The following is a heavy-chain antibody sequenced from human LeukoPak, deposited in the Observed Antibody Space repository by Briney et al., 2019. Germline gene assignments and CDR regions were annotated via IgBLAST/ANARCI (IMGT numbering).Heavy chain of an antibody. Sequence: GGSLRLSCAASGFTFSSYSMNWVRQAPGKGLEWVSSISSSSSYIYYADSVKGRFTISRDNAKNSLYLQMNSLRAEDTAVYYCARENYDFWSGYYPNWFDPWGQGTLVTVSP. CDR3: ARENYDFWSGYYPNWFDP. CDR1: GFTFSSYS. CDR2: ISSSSSYI. J-gene: IGHJ5*02. D-gene: IGHD3-3*01. V-gene: IGHV3-21*01.